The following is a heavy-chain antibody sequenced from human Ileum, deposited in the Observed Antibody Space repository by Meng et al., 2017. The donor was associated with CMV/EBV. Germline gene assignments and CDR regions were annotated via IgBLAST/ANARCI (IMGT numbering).Heavy chain of an antibody. J-gene: IGHJ4*02. CDR3: ATLCPCNPCSDGNCVG. Sequence: ASVKVSCKTSGYTFTGYYMHWVRQAPGKGLEWMGWINPNSGDTKYAQKFQGRVTMTRDTSITTAYMELSSLGSDDTAVYYCATLCPCNPCSDGNCVGWGQGTLVTVSS. V-gene: IGHV1-2*02. CDR2: INPNSGDT. CDR1: GYTFTGYY. D-gene: IGHD2-15*01.